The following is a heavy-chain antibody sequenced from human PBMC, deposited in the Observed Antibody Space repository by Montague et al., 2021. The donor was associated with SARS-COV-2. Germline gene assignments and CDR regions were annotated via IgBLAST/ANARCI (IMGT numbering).Heavy chain of an antibody. D-gene: IGHD3-10*01. CDR2: IYYSGST. CDR3: AREGSGRGYFSYGMDV. J-gene: IGHJ6*02. Sequence: SETLSLTCTVSGGSISSYYWSWIRQPPGKGLAWIGYIYYSGSTNYNPSLKSRATISVDTSKNQFSLKLSSVTAADTAVYYCAREGSGRGYFSYGMDVWGQGTTVTVSS. V-gene: IGHV4-59*01. CDR1: GGSISSYY.